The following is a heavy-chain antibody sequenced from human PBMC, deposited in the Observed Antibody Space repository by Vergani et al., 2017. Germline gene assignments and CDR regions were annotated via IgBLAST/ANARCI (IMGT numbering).Heavy chain of an antibody. D-gene: IGHD1-26*01. CDR2: ISGSGGST. Sequence: EVQLLESGGGLVQPGGSLRLSCAASGSPFSSYAMSWVRQAPGKGLEWVSAISGSGGSTYYADSVKGRVTISRDKSKNTLYLQMNSLRAEDTAVYYCAKDPLVGRGGDYFDYWGQGTLVTVSS. V-gene: IGHV3-23*01. CDR3: AKDPLVGRGGDYFDY. CDR1: GSPFSSYA. J-gene: IGHJ4*02.